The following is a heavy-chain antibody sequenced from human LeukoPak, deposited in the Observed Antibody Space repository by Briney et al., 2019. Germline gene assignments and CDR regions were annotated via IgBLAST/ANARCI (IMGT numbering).Heavy chain of an antibody. V-gene: IGHV4-34*01. CDR2: INHRGSA. J-gene: IGHJ3*02. Sequence: NSSETLSLTCAVYSGSFSGYYWTWIRQPPGRGLEWIGEINHRGSANYKPSLKSRVTISVDTSKNQFSLKLSSVTAADTAVYYCVTGGTVLADDAFDIWGQGTLVTVSS. D-gene: IGHD2-8*01. CDR3: VTGGTVLADDAFDI. CDR1: SGSFSGYY.